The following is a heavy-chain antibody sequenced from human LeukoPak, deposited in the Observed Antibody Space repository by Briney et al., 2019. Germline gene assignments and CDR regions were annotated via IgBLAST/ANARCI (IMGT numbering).Heavy chain of an antibody. J-gene: IGHJ4*02. CDR3: ARDHSSDRFQYFDF. Sequence: PGGSLRLSCAASGFTFSHFGFIWVRQAPGKGLEWVASMTTFDARIYYADSVRGRFTISRDTDENSLFLHMNSLTAEDAAVYYCARDHSSDRFQYFDFWGQGTLVTVSS. CDR2: MTTFDARI. D-gene: IGHD6-19*01. CDR1: GFTFSHFG. V-gene: IGHV3-21*01.